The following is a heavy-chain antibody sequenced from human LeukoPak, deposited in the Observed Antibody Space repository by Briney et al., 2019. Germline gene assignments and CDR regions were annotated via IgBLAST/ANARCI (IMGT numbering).Heavy chain of an antibody. V-gene: IGHV3-66*01. CDR2: IYSGGST. CDR1: GFTVSSNY. CDR3: AKDLGGGNDFWSGYDDY. Sequence: GGSLRLSCAASGFTVSSNYMSWVRQAPGKGLEWVSVIYSGGSTYYADSVKGRFTISRDNSKNTLYLQMNSLRAEDTAVYYCAKDLGGGNDFWSGYDDYWGQGTQVTVSS. J-gene: IGHJ4*02. D-gene: IGHD3-3*01.